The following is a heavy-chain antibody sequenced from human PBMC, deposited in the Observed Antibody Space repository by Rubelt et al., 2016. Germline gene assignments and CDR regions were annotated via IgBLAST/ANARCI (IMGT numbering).Heavy chain of an antibody. Sequence: QLQLQESGPRLVKPSGTLSLTCSVSGDSIAISYWWSWVRQTPGKGLEWIGDISHPGVTNYNPSLKSRVTIALVESQNQFSLKWTSVAAADTCVYYCARGPQEAKVAGTDAVDCWGKGSVVTVSS. D-gene: IGHD6-19*01. CDR3: ARGPQEAKVAGTDAVDC. CDR1: GDSIAISYW. V-gene: IGHV4-4*02. J-gene: IGHJ1*01. CDR2: ISHPGVT.